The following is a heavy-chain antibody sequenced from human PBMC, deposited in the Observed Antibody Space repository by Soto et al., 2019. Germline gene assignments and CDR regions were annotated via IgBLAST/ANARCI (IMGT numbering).Heavy chain of an antibody. CDR3: ARIRFPPQYYYDSSGYYPFDY. D-gene: IGHD3-22*01. CDR1: GFTFSSYA. Sequence: GGSLRLSCAASGFTFSSYAMHWVRQAPGKGLEWVAVISYDGSNKYYADSVKGRFTISRDNSKNTLYLQMNSLRAEDTAVYYCARIRFPPQYYYDSSGYYPFDYWGQGTLVTVSS. CDR2: ISYDGSNK. J-gene: IGHJ4*02. V-gene: IGHV3-30-3*01.